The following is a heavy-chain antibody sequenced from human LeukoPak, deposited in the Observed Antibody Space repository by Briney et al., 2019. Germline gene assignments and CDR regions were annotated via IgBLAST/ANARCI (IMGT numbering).Heavy chain of an antibody. V-gene: IGHV4-39*01. CDR3: ASTHYYDSSGHGYYFDY. Sequence: SETLSLTCTVSGGSISSCSYYWGWIRQPPGKGLKWIGSLYYSGSTYYNPSLKSRVTISVDTSKNQFSLKLSSVTAADTAVYYCASTHYYDSSGHGYYFDYWGQGTLVTVSS. CDR2: LYYSGST. CDR1: GGSISSCSYY. J-gene: IGHJ4*02. D-gene: IGHD3-22*01.